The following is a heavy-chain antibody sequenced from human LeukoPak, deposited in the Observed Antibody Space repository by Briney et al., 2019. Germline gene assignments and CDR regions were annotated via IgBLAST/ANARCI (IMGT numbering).Heavy chain of an antibody. CDR2: IYYTGSS. CDR1: GFTFSSYE. D-gene: IGHD3-22*01. CDR3: ATPDNSGYYYLY. Sequence: PGGSLRLSCAASGFTFSSYEMNWVRQAPGKGLEWIGNIYYTGSSYYNPSLKSRVTISVDTSKNQFSLKLSSVTAADTAVYYCATPDNSGYYYLYWGQGTLVTVSS. V-gene: IGHV4-59*04. J-gene: IGHJ4*02.